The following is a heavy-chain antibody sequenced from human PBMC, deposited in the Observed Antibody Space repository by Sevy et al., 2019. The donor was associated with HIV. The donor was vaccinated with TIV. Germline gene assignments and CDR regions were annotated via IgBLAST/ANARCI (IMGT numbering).Heavy chain of an antibody. Sequence: GGSLRLSCAASGFTFSNYWMHWVRQVPGKGPTWVSNIRGDGTTTVYADSVKGRFTISRDNAKNTLYLQMNNLRAEDTATYYCEGYAYDSNFDYWGQGTLVTVSS. CDR3: EGYAYDSNFDY. D-gene: IGHD3-16*01. CDR2: IRGDGTTT. J-gene: IGHJ4*02. CDR1: GFTFSNYW. V-gene: IGHV3-74*01.